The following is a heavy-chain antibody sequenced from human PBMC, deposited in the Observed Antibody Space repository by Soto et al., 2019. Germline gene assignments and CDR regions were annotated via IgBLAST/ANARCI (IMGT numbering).Heavy chain of an antibody. CDR2: NDPSDSYT. V-gene: IGHV5-10-1*01. CDR3: ARTAAAGKYYYGVDV. J-gene: IGHJ6*02. Sequence: AASLKISCKGSGNSFIDYWICWVRQVAGKGLGWRGRNDPSDSYTNYSPSFHGHVTISADKSIRTDYLQWSSLKASDTAMYYCARTAAAGKYYYGVDVWGRGTTVTVSS. CDR1: GNSFIDYW. D-gene: IGHD6-13*01.